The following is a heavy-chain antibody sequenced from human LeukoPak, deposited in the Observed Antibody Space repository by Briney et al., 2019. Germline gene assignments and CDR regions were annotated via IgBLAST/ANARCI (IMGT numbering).Heavy chain of an antibody. CDR2: IKSKTDGGTT. CDR1: GFTFSSYW. J-gene: IGHJ3*02. D-gene: IGHD3-9*01. V-gene: IGHV3-15*07. Sequence: GGSLRLSCATSGFTFSSYWMHWVRQAPGKGLEWVGRIKSKTDGGTTDYAAPVKGRFTISRDDSKNTLYLQMNSLKTEDTAVYYCTSTKYDLLTGLRSGPNDAFDIWGQGTMVTVSS. CDR3: TSTKYDLLTGLRSGPNDAFDI.